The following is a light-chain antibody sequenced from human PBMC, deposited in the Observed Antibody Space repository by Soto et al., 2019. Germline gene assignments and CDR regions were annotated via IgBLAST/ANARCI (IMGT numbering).Light chain of an antibody. Sequence: QSALTQSPSVSGAPGQRVSISCTGTSSNIGAGFDVHWYQQLPGTAPKLLIYGNNNRPSGVPDRFSGSKSGTSASLAITGLQAEDEADYYCQSYDSSLSGGSVFGTRTKLTVL. CDR2: GNN. CDR3: QSYDSSLSGGSV. J-gene: IGLJ1*01. V-gene: IGLV1-40*01. CDR1: SSNIGAGFD.